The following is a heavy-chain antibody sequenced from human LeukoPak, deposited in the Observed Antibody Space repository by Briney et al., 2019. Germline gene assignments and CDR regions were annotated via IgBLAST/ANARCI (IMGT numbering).Heavy chain of an antibody. CDR3: AKGLTFYSYSGMDV. CDR1: GFTFSSYS. Sequence: GGSLRLSCAASGFTFSSYSMNWVRQAPGKGLEWVAYISSGGSTIYYADSVKGRFTTSRDNSKNTLHLQMNSLRAEDTAVYYCAKGLTFYSYSGMDVWGQGTTVTVSS. CDR2: ISSGGSTI. V-gene: IGHV3-48*01. J-gene: IGHJ6*02. D-gene: IGHD6-19*01.